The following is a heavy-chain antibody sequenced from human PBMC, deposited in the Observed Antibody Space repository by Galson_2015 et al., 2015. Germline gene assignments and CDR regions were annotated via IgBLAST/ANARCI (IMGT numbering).Heavy chain of an antibody. CDR2: INAGNGNT. CDR3: ARDSGYDILTGNSYYYYYMDV. CDR1: GYTFTSYA. J-gene: IGHJ6*03. Sequence: QSGAEVKKPGESLKISCKASGYTFTSYAMHWVRQAPGQRLEWMGWINAGNGNTKYSQKFQGRVTITRDTSASTAYMELSSLRSEDTAVYYCARDSGYDILTGNSYYYYYMDVWGKGTTVTVSS. D-gene: IGHD3-9*01. V-gene: IGHV1-3*01.